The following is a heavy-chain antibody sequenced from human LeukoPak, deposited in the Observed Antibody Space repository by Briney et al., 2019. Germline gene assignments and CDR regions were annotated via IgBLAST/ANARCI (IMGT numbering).Heavy chain of an antibody. J-gene: IGHJ4*02. CDR2: INPNSGGT. CDR1: EYTFTGYY. Sequence: ASVKVSCKASEYTFTGYYMHWVRQAPGQGLEWMGWINPNSGGTNYAQKFQGRVTMTRDTSISTAYMELSRLRSDDTAVYYCARVTYSGSFYFDYWGQGTLVTVSS. V-gene: IGHV1-2*02. CDR3: ARVTYSGSFYFDY. D-gene: IGHD1-26*01.